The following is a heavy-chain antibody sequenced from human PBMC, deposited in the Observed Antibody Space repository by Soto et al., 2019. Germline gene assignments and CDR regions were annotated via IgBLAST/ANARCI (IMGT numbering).Heavy chain of an antibody. CDR1: GYSFTSYW. CDR3: ARHIAVADYGMDV. V-gene: IGHV5-10-1*01. J-gene: IGHJ6*02. Sequence: PGESQKSSCKGCGYSFTSYWISWVRQMPGKGLEWMGRIDPSDSYTNYSPSFQGHVTISADKSISTAYLQWSSLKASDTAMYYCARHIAVADYGMDVWGQGTTVTVSS. CDR2: IDPSDSYT. D-gene: IGHD6-19*01.